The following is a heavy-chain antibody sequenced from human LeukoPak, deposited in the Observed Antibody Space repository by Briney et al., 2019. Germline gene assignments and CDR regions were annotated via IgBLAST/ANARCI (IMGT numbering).Heavy chain of an antibody. D-gene: IGHD3-22*01. Sequence: SVKVSCKASGGTFSSYAISWVRQAPGQGLEWMGGIIPIFGTANYAQKFQGRVTITTDESTSTAYMELSSLRSEDTAVYYCARVKGGYYDDSSVYYFDYWGQGTLVTVSS. V-gene: IGHV1-69*05. CDR3: ARVKGGYYDDSSVYYFDY. CDR1: GGTFSSYA. J-gene: IGHJ4*02. CDR2: IIPIFGTA.